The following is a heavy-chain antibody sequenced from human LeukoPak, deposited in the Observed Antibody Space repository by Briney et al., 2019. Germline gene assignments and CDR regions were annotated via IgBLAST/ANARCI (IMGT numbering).Heavy chain of an antibody. J-gene: IGHJ4*02. CDR3: AKAMNTHHCDTSGYYFDS. D-gene: IGHD3-22*01. Sequence: GGSLRLSCVASGFTFDDYAMRWVRLAPGKGLEWVAGINWNRDSTGYGAFVKGRFSISRDNAENSLYLPMNRLRPEDRALYYCAKAMNTHHCDTSGYYFDSWGQGTLVSVSS. V-gene: IGHV3-9*01. CDR2: INWNRDST. CDR1: GFTFDDYA.